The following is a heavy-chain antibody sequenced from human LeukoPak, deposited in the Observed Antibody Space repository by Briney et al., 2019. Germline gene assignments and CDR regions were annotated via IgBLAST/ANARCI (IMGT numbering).Heavy chain of an antibody. J-gene: IGHJ3*02. D-gene: IGHD5-12*01. Sequence: SETLSLTCTVSGGSISSGDYYWSWIRQPPGKGLKWIGYIYYSGSTYYNPSLKSRVAISVDTSKNQFSLKLSSVTAADTAVYYCARGPGYSGRGTASAFDIWGQGTMVTVSS. CDR1: GGSISSGDYY. CDR2: IYYSGST. CDR3: ARGPGYSGRGTASAFDI. V-gene: IGHV4-30-4*01.